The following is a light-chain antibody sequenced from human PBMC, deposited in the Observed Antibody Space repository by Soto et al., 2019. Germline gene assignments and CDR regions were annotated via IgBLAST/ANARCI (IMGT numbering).Light chain of an antibody. Sequence: QSALTQPASLSGSPGQPITISCTGTSSDVGGYNYVSWYQQHPGKAPKLMIYDVSNRPSGVSNRFSGSKSGNTASLTISGLQAEDEADYYCSSYTSSSTLVVFGGGTKLTVL. CDR1: SSDVGGYNY. V-gene: IGLV2-14*01. CDR3: SSYTSSSTLVV. CDR2: DVS. J-gene: IGLJ2*01.